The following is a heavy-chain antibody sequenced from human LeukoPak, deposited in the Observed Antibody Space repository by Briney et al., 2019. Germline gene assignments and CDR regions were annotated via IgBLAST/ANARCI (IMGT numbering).Heavy chain of an antibody. Sequence: GGTLRLSCVASGFTFSNYGMSWVRLAPGKGLEWVSAISDTGSRTFYADSVKGRFTISRDNSKNTLYLQMNSLRADDTAVYYCAKDSYDTSIWGQGTLVTVSS. CDR1: GFTFSNYG. D-gene: IGHD3-22*01. V-gene: IGHV3-23*01. CDR2: ISDTGSRT. J-gene: IGHJ4*02. CDR3: AKDSYDTSI.